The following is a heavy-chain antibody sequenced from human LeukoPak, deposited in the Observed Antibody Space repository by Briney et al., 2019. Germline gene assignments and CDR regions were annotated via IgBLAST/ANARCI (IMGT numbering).Heavy chain of an antibody. CDR1: GFTFSSYS. CDR2: ISGSSSII. CDR3: ARVDGGFDL. V-gene: IGHV3-48*02. J-gene: IGHJ3*01. Sequence: PGGSLRLSCAGTGFTFSSYSMNWVRQAPGKGLEWVSYISGSSSIIYNADSVKGRFTISRDNAKNSLYLQMNSLRDGDTAVYYCARVDGGFDLWGQGTMVTVSS.